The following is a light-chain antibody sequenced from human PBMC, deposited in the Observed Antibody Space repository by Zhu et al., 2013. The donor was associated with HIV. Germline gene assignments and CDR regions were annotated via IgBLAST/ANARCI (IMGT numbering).Light chain of an antibody. CDR2: GTS. CDR1: ENIDSF. CDR3: QHHDSQAVD. J-gene: IGKJ3*01. Sequence: DIEMTQSPSTVSAFVGDRVTITCRATENIDSFLAWYQYKPGKAPKLIMYGTSILTTGVPSRFSGSGSARDFSLTISGLQPEDVATYFCQHHDSQAVDFGPGTTV. V-gene: IGKV1-12*01.